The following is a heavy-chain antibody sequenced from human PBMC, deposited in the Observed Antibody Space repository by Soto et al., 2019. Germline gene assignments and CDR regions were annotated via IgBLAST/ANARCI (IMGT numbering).Heavy chain of an antibody. D-gene: IGHD5-12*01. V-gene: IGHV4-34*02. J-gene: IGHJ4*02. CDR2: INHSGST. CDR1: GESFSGYY. CDR3: AGNIVATISSFDY. Sequence: QVQLQQWGAGLLKPSETLSLTCAVYGESFSGYYWSWIRQPPGTGLEWIGEINHSGSTNYNPSLKSRVTMSVDTSKNQFSRKLSSVTAADTAMYDGAGNIVATISSFDYWGQGTLVTVSS.